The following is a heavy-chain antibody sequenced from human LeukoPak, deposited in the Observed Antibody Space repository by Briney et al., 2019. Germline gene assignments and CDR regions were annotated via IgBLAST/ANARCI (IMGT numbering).Heavy chain of an antibody. CDR3: ARQDLTGSPGSDYYYYYGMDV. V-gene: IGHV5-51*01. J-gene: IGHJ6*02. Sequence: GESLKISCKGSGYSFTSYWIGWVRQMPGKGLEWMGIIYPGDSDTRYSPSFQGQVTISADKSISTAYLQWSSLKASDTAMYYCARQDLTGSPGSDYYYYYGMDVWGQGTTVTVSS. D-gene: IGHD3-9*01. CDR2: IYPGDSDT. CDR1: GYSFTSYW.